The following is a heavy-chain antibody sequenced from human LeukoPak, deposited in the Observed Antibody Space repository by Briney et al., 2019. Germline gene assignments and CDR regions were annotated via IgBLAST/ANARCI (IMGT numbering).Heavy chain of an antibody. V-gene: IGHV3-9*03. CDR3: TRSTGWYNYFDY. CDR2: ITWNSGSI. D-gene: IGHD6-19*01. J-gene: IGHJ4*02. Sequence: GGSLRLSCTTSGFTFGNYAMHWVRQAPRKGLEWVAGITWNSGSIAYADSVKGRFTISRDNAKNSLYLQMNSLTTDDVAFYYCTRSTGWYNYFDYWGQGALVTVSS. CDR1: GFTFGNYA.